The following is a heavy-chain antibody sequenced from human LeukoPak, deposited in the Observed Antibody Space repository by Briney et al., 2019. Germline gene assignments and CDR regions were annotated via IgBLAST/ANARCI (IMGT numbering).Heavy chain of an antibody. J-gene: IGHJ6*02. CDR2: IIPIFGTA. CDR1: GGTFSSYA. D-gene: IGHD2-2*01. CDR3: ARDRVCSSTSCYGYYYYGMDV. V-gene: IGHV1-69*13. Sequence: GASVKVSCKASGGTFSSYAISWVRQAPGQGLEWMGGIIPIFGTANYAQKFQGRVTITADESTSTAYMELSSLRSEDTAVHYCARDRVCSSTSCYGYYYYGMDVWGQGTTVTVSS.